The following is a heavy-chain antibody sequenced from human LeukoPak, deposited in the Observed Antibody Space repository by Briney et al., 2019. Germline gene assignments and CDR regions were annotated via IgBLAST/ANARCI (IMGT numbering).Heavy chain of an antibody. CDR1: GFTFSSYA. CDR2: INHSGST. Sequence: GSLRLSCAASGFTFSSYAMSWVRQPPGKGLEWIGEINHSGSTNYNPSLKSRVTISVDTSKNQFSLKLSSVTAADTAVYYCAREYCSGGSLGDTYYYYYMDVWGKGTTVTVSS. J-gene: IGHJ6*03. D-gene: IGHD2-15*01. CDR3: AREYCSGGSLGDTYYYYYMDV. V-gene: IGHV4-34*01.